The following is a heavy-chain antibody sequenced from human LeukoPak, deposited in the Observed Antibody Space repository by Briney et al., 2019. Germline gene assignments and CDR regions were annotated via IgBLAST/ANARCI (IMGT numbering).Heavy chain of an antibody. D-gene: IGHD5-18*01. CDR3: AKARYSFDYYFGY. Sequence: GGSLRLSCAASGFTFSNYAMTWVRQAPGKGLEWVSSISGGGDSTHYVDSVKGRFTISRDNSKNTLYLQVNSLRAEDTAVYYCAKARYSFDYYFGYWGQGTLVTVSS. V-gene: IGHV3-23*01. CDR2: ISGGGDST. J-gene: IGHJ4*02. CDR1: GFTFSNYA.